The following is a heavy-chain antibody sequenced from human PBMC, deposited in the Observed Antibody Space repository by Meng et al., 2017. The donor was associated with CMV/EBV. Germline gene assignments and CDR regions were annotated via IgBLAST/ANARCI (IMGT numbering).Heavy chain of an antibody. J-gene: IGHJ6*02. CDR3: AKDQYYDFWSGYYYYYGMDV. CDR1: GFTFSSYG. CDR2: IRYDGSNK. V-gene: IGHV3-30*02. Sequence: GESLKISCAASGFTFSSYGMHWVRQAPGKGLDWVAFIRYDGSNKYYADSVKGRFTISRDNSKNTLYLQMNSLRAEDTAVYYCAKDQYYDFWSGYYYYYGMDVWGQGTTVTVSS. D-gene: IGHD3-3*01.